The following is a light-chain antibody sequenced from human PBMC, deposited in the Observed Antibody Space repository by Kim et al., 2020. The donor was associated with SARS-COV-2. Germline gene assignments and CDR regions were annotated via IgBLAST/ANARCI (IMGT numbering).Light chain of an antibody. CDR1: NSNIGSKT. J-gene: IGLJ3*02. V-gene: IGLV1-44*01. CDR3: ASWDDSLNGLV. CDR2: TDN. Sequence: QSVLTQSPSASGIPGQKVTISCSGSNSNIGSKTVTWYQQLPGTAPKLLIYTDNLRPSGVPGRFSGSKSGISASLAISGLQSEDEADYYCASWDDSLNGLVFGGGTQLTVL.